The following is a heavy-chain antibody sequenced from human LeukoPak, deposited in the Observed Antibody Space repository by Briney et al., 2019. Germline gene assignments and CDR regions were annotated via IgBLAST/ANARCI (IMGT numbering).Heavy chain of an antibody. CDR2: IYSGGST. J-gene: IGHJ4*02. V-gene: IGHV3-53*01. Sequence: GGSLRLSCAASGFTVSSNYMSWVRQAPGKGLEWVSVIYSGGSTYYADSVKGRFTISRDNSKNTLYLQMNSLRAEDTAVYYCARDDPIRNYFDYWGQGTLVTVSS. CDR3: ARDDPIRNYFDY. CDR1: GFTVSSNY.